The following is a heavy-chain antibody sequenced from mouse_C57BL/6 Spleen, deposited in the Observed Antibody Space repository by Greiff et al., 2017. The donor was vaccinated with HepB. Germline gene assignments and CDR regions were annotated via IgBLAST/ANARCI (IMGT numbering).Heavy chain of an antibody. Sequence: EVKLVESEGGLVQPGSSMKLSCTASGFTFSDYYMAWVRQVPEKGLEWVANINYDGSSTYYLDSLKSRFIISRDNAKNILYLQMSSLKSEDTATYYCARDGAYYSNYGYFDVWGTGTTVTVSS. J-gene: IGHJ1*03. CDR2: INYDGSST. CDR1: GFTFSDYY. V-gene: IGHV5-16*01. CDR3: ARDGAYYSNYGYFDV. D-gene: IGHD2-5*01.